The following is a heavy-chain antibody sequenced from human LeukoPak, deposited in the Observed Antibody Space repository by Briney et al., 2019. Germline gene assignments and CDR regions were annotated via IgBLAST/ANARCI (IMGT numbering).Heavy chain of an antibody. CDR3: ASMVRGYYYYYGMDV. J-gene: IGHJ6*02. D-gene: IGHD3-10*01. CDR2: MNPNSGNT. Sequence: ASVKVSCKASGYTFTSYDINWVRQATGQGLEWMGWMNPNSGNTGYAQKFQGRVTITRNTSISTAYMELSSLRSEDTAVYYCASMVRGYYYYYGMDVWGQGTTVTVSS. CDR1: GYTFTSYD. V-gene: IGHV1-8*03.